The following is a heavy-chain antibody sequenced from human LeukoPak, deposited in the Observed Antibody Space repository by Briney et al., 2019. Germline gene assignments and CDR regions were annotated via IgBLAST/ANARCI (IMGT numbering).Heavy chain of an antibody. CDR3: AKVRGWTKAFDY. CDR1: GFTFRNYW. V-gene: IGHV3-53*01. Sequence: GGSLRLSCAASGFTFRNYWVNWVRQAPGKGLEWVSEIYSDGSTYYADSVKGRFTISRDNSKNTLYLQMNSLRAEDTAVYYCAKVRGWTKAFDYWGQGTLVTVSS. D-gene: IGHD6-19*01. CDR2: IYSDGST. J-gene: IGHJ4*02.